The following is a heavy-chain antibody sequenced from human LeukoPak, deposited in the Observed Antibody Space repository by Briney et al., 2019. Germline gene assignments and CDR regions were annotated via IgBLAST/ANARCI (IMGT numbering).Heavy chain of an antibody. Sequence: GGSLRLSCAASGFTFDDYGMSWVRQAPGKGLEWVSGINWNGGSTGYADSVKGRFTISRDNTKNSLYLQMNSLRAEDTALYYCARGYDFWNGYGEDAFDIWGQGTMVTVSS. CDR1: GFTFDDYG. CDR3: ARGYDFWNGYGEDAFDI. D-gene: IGHD3-3*01. J-gene: IGHJ3*02. V-gene: IGHV3-20*04. CDR2: INWNGGST.